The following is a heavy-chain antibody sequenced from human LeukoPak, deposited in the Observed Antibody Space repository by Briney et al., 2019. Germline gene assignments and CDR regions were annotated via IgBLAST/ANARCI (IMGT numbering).Heavy chain of an antibody. CDR3: ARDGVGATSESDY. CDR1: GFTFSGSA. CDR2: IRSKANSYAT. J-gene: IGHJ4*02. D-gene: IGHD1-26*01. Sequence: PGGSLRLSCAASGFTFSGSAMHWVRQASGKGLEWVGRIRSKANSYATAYAASVKGRFTISRDDSKNTAYLQMNSLRAEDTAVYYCARDGVGATSESDYWGQGTLVTVSS. V-gene: IGHV3-73*01.